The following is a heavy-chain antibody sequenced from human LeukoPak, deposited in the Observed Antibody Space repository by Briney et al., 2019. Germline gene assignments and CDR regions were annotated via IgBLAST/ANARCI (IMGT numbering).Heavy chain of an antibody. CDR1: GGSISSYY. V-gene: IGHV4-59*01. J-gene: IGHJ6*03. CDR2: IYYSGST. D-gene: IGHD2-15*01. Sequence: KASESLSLTCTVSGGSISSYYWSWIRQPPGKGLEWIGYIYYSGSTNYNPSLKSRVTISVDTSKNQFSLKLSSVTAADTAVYYCARGLRGAVVVVAAPLYYYYMDVWGKGTTVTVSS. CDR3: ARGLRGAVVVVAAPLYYYYMDV.